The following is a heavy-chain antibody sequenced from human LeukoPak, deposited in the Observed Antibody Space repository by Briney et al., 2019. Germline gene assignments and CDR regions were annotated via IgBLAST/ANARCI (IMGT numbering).Heavy chain of an antibody. D-gene: IGHD3-9*01. Sequence: ASVKVSCKASGYTFTSYAMNWVRQAPGQGLEWMGWINTNTGNPTYAQGFTGRFVFSLDTSVSTAYLQISSLKAEVTAVYYCARLRYFDWFPNKAFDIWGQGAMVTVSS. CDR2: INTNTGNP. V-gene: IGHV7-4-1*02. CDR1: GYTFTSYA. CDR3: ARLRYFDWFPNKAFDI. J-gene: IGHJ3*02.